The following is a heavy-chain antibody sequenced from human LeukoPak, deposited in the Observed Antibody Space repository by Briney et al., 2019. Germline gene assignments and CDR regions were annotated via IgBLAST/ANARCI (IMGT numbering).Heavy chain of an antibody. Sequence: GGSLRLSCAASGFTFSDYYMSWIRQAPGKGLEWVSYISSSGSTIYYADSVKGRFTISRDNAKNSLYLQMNSLRAEDTAVYYCARDERIAARPFDYWGQGTLVTVSS. J-gene: IGHJ4*02. CDR1: GFTFSDYY. V-gene: IGHV3-11*01. D-gene: IGHD6-6*01. CDR2: ISSSGSTI. CDR3: ARDERIAARPFDY.